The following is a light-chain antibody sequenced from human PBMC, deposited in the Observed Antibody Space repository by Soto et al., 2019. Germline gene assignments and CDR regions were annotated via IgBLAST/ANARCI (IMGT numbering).Light chain of an antibody. CDR3: CSYAGRYTWV. CDR1: STDVADYYY. Sequence: QSALTQPASVSGSPGQSITISCTGTSTDVADYYYVSWYQQHPGQAPKLLIYDVIKRPSGVPDRFSGSNSGNTASLTISGLQAEDESDYYCCSYAGRYTWVFGGGTKLTVL. CDR2: DVI. V-gene: IGLV2-11*01. J-gene: IGLJ3*02.